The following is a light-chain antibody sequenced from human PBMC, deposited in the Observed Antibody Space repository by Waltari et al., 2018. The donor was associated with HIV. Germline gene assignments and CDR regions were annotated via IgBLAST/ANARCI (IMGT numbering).Light chain of an antibody. Sequence: QSVLTQPPSASGTPGQRVTFPCSGSSSNIGSNPVAWYQKLPGTAPRLLIYNNNQRPSGVPDRFSGSKSGTSASLAISGLQSEDEADYYCAAWDDSLNGHVLFGGGTKLTVL. CDR3: AAWDDSLNGHVL. J-gene: IGLJ2*01. V-gene: IGLV1-44*01. CDR1: SSNIGSNP. CDR2: NNN.